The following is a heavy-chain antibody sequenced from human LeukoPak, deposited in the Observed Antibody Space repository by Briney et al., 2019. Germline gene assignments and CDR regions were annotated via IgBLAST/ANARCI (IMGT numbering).Heavy chain of an antibody. CDR1: GFTFSSYT. Sequence: GGSLRLSCSASGFTFSSYTMNCVRQAPGEWLEWVSSISTSSSYRYYADSVKGRFTISRDNAKNYLYLQINNLRAQDTAAYSCARDEGAVVPSYAFDIWGQGTMVTVSS. CDR3: ARDEGAVVPSYAFDI. CDR2: ISTSSSYR. D-gene: IGHD2-2*01. J-gene: IGHJ3*02. V-gene: IGHV3-21*01.